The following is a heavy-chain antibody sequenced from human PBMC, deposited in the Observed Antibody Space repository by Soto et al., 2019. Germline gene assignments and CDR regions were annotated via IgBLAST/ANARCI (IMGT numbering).Heavy chain of an antibody. CDR2: IRCNSSSR. CDR1: GFTFSSYS. V-gene: IGHV3-48*01. Sequence: GGSLRLSCAASGFTFSSYSMNWVRQAPGKGLEWISYIRCNSSSRYYAGSVKGRFTISRDNAKNSLYLQMTSLRAEDTAVYYCARMSSSVSPGCWGQGTLVTVSS. D-gene: IGHD2-2*01. CDR3: ARMSSSVSPGC. J-gene: IGHJ4*02.